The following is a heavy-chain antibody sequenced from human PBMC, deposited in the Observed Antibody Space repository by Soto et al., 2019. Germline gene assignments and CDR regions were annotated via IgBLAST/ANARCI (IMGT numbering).Heavy chain of an antibody. CDR2: IYYSGST. Sequence: SETLSLTCTVSGGSISSSSYYWGWIRQPPGKGLEWIGSIYYSGSTYYNPSLKSRVTISVDTSKNQFSLKLSSVTAADTAVYYCARGRNWFDPWRQATLATFS. CDR1: GGSISSSSYY. J-gene: IGHJ5*02. V-gene: IGHV4-39*01. CDR3: ARGRNWFDP.